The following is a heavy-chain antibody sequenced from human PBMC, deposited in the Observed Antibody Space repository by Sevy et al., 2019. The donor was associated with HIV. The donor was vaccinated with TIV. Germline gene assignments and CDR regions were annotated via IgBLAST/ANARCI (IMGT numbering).Heavy chain of an antibody. V-gene: IGHV3-7*01. CDR1: GFPFSSHW. J-gene: IGHJ4*02. CDR2: IKQDGSEM. Sequence: GGSLRLSCAASGFPFSSHWMTWVRQAPGKGLDWVASIKQDGSEMYYVDSVKGRFTISRDNAKNSEYLQMNSLRVEDTAMYYCTTGHQELGMRGQGTLVTVSS. D-gene: IGHD6-13*01. CDR3: TTGHQELGM.